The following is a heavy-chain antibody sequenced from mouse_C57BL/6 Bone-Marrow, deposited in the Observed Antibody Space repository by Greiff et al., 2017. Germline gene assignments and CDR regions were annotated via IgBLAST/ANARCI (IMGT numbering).Heavy chain of an antibody. CDR3: SRTGVVPYYYAMAY. J-gene: IGHJ4*01. CDR2: IDPSDSYT. CDR1: GYTFTSYW. Sequence: QVQLQQPGAELVMPGASVKLSCKASGYTFTSYWMHWVKQRPGQGLEWIGEIDPSDSYTNYNQKFKGKSTLTVDKSSSTAYMQLSSLTSEDSAVYYCSRTGVVPYYYAMAYWGQGTSVTVSS. V-gene: IGHV1-69*01. D-gene: IGHD1-1*01.